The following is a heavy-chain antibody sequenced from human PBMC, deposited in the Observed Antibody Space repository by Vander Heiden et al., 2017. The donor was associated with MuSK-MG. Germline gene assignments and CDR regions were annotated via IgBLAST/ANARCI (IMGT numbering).Heavy chain of an antibody. CDR1: GGTFSRYA. D-gene: IGHD4-17*01. CDR3: AKEEKTTVVSPSAY. V-gene: IGHV1-69*06. Sequence: VQLVQSGAEVKKPGSSVKVSCKASGGTFSRYAISWVRQPPGQGLEWMGGIIPIFGTANYAQKVQGRVTITADKSTSRAYMELRSMRSEDTAVYYSAKEEKTTVVSPSAYWGHGTMVTVYS. CDR2: IIPIFGTA. J-gene: IGHJ4*01.